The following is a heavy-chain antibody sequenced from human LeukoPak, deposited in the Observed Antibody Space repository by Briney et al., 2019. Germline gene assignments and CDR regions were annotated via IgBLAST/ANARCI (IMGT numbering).Heavy chain of an antibody. Sequence: PGGSLRLSCAASGFTFSSYGMHWVRQAPGKGLEWVAVIWYDGSNKYYADSVKGRFTISRDNSKNTLYLQMNSLRAEDTAVYYCARGGGSGRRYFDLWGRGTLVTVSS. CDR2: IWYDGSNK. V-gene: IGHV3-33*01. D-gene: IGHD6-19*01. CDR1: GFTFSSYG. CDR3: ARGGGSGRRYFDL. J-gene: IGHJ2*01.